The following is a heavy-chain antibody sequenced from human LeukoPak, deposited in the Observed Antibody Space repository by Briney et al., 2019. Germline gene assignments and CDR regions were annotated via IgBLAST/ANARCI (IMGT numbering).Heavy chain of an antibody. CDR1: GFTFDDYA. D-gene: IGHD2-21*02. CDR3: AKDMVVTANYYYYGMDV. V-gene: IGHV3-9*01. J-gene: IGHJ6*02. CDR2: ISWNSGSI. Sequence: GRSLRLSCAASGFTFDDYAMHWVRQAPGKGLEWVSGISWNSGSIGYADSVKGRFTISRDNAKNSLYLQMNSLRAEDTALYYCAKDMVVTANYYYYGMDVWGQGTTVTVSS.